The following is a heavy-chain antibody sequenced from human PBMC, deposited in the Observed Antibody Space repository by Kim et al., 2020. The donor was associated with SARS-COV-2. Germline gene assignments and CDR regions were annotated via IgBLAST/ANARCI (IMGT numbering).Heavy chain of an antibody. D-gene: IGHD2-2*01. CDR3: ARSLYCSSTSCFYGMDV. V-gene: IGHV3-48*03. Sequence: VKGRFTISRDNAKSSLYLQMNSLRAEDTAVYYCARSLYCSSTSCFYGMDVWGQGTTVTVSS. J-gene: IGHJ6*02.